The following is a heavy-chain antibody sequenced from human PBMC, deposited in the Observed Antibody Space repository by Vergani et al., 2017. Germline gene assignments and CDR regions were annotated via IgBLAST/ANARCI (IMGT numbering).Heavy chain of an antibody. Sequence: QVQLVQSGAEVKKPGASVKVSCKVSGYTLTELSMHWVRQAPGKGLEWMGGFDPEDGETIYAQKFQGRVTMTEDTSTDTAYMELSSLRSEDTAVYYCATAGIAAAGTGPYRPYLFPPHPSPVYYYGMDVWGQGTTVTVSS. CDR1: GYTLTELS. CDR3: ATAGIAAAGTGPYRPYLFPPHPSPVYYYGMDV. D-gene: IGHD6-13*01. J-gene: IGHJ6*02. V-gene: IGHV1-24*01. CDR2: FDPEDGET.